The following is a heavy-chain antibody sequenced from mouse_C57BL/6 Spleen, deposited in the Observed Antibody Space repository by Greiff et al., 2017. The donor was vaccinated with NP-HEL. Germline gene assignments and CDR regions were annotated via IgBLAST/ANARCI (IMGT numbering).Heavy chain of an antibody. J-gene: IGHJ2*01. CDR1: GYTFTSYW. V-gene: IGHV1-52*01. CDR3: ARWGGTRYYDY. Sequence: VKLQQPGAELVRPGSSVKLSCKASGYTFTSYWMHWVKQRPIQGLEWIGNIDPSDSETHYNQKFKDKATLTVDKSSSTAYMQLSSLTSEDSAVYYCARWGGTRYYDYWGQGTTLTVSS. CDR2: IDPSDSET. D-gene: IGHD1-1*02.